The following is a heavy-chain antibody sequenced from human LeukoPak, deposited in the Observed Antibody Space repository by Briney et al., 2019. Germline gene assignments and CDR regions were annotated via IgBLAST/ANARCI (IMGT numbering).Heavy chain of an antibody. CDR3: ASGYFDWLFGYYGMDV. J-gene: IGHJ6*02. D-gene: IGHD3-9*01. CDR1: GYTFTSYG. CDR2: ISAYNGNT. Sequence: ASVKVSCKASGYTFTSYGISWVRQAPGQGLEWMGWISAYNGNTNYVQKLQGRVTMTTDTSTSTAYMELRSLRSDDTAVYYCASGYFDWLFGYYGMDVWGQGTTVTVSS. V-gene: IGHV1-18*01.